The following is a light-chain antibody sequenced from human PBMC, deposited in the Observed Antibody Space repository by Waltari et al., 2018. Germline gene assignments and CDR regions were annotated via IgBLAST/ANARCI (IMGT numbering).Light chain of an antibody. Sequence: DIQMTQSPSTLSASVGDRVTMTCRASQNIETWLAWYQQKPGEAPKFLISKASSLESGVPSRFSGSGSGTQFTLTINGLQPEDFATYYCQQFEATPYSFGLGTKLDMK. CDR3: QQFEATPYS. CDR2: KAS. J-gene: IGKJ2*03. CDR1: QNIETW. V-gene: IGKV1-5*03.